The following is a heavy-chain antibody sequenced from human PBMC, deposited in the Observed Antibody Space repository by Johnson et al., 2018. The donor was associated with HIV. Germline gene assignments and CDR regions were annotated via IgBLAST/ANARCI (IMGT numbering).Heavy chain of an antibody. CDR1: PFTFNSYD. V-gene: IGHV3-66*01. CDR2: LYSGGST. Sequence: VQLVESGGGLVQPGGSLRLSCGASPFTFNSYDMHWVRQATGKGLEWVSVLYSGGSTYYADFVKDRFIISRDNSKNTLYLQMNSLRAEDTAVYYCARDYHYVWGSSYGFDIWGQGTMVIVSS. D-gene: IGHD3-16*01. CDR3: ARDYHYVWGSSYGFDI. J-gene: IGHJ3*02.